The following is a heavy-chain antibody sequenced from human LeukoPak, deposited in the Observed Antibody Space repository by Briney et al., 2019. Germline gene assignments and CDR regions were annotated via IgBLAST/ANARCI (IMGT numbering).Heavy chain of an antibody. CDR1: GFTFSSYG. D-gene: IGHD3-16*01. V-gene: IGHV3-30*18. J-gene: IGHJ6*02. CDR2: ISYDGSNK. CDR3: AKDRAPSALGYYYYGMDV. Sequence: GRSLRLSCAASGFTFSSYGMHWVRQAPGKGLEWVAVISYDGSNKYYADSVKGRFTIPRDNSKNTLYLQMNSLRAEDTAVYYCAKDRAPSALGYYYYGMDVWGQGTTVTVSS.